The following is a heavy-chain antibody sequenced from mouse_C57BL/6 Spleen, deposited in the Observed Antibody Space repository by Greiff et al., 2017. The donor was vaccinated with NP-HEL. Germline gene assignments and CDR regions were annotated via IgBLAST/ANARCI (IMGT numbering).Heavy chain of an antibody. Sequence: VQLQQPGAELVKPGASVKMSCKASGYTFTSYWITWVKQRPGQGLEWIGDIYPGSGSTNYNEKFKSKATLTVDTSSSTAYMQLSSLTSEDSAGYYCARSSNWDSYAMDYWGQGTSVTVSS. V-gene: IGHV1-55*01. J-gene: IGHJ4*01. CDR1: GYTFTSYW. CDR2: IYPGSGST. CDR3: ARSSNWDSYAMDY. D-gene: IGHD4-1*02.